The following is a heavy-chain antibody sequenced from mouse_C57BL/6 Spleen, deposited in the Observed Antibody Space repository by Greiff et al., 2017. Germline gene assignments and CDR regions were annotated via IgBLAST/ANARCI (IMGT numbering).Heavy chain of an antibody. CDR3: ARDQAWFAY. CDR2: INPSTGGT. Sequence: VQLQQSGPELVKPGASVKISCEASGYSFTGYYMNWVKQSPEKSLEWIGEINPSTGGTTYNQKFKAKATLTVDKSSSTAYMQLKSLTSEDSAVYYCARDQAWFAYWGQGTLVTVSA. CDR1: GYSFTGYY. V-gene: IGHV1-42*01. J-gene: IGHJ3*01.